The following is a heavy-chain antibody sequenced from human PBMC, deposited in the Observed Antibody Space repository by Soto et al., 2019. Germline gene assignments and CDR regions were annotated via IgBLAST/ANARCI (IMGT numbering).Heavy chain of an antibody. D-gene: IGHD1-1*01. Sequence: SGPTLVNPTQTLKLTCTFSGFSLSSGGVNVGWIRQPPGKALEWLALIYWNDDKRYSPSLKTRLTISKDTSKNQVVLTMTNMDPVDTGTYYCAHRRNVLHPFDYWGRGTLVTVSS. J-gene: IGHJ4*02. CDR1: GFSLSSGGVN. V-gene: IGHV2-5*01. CDR3: AHRRNVLHPFDY. CDR2: IYWNDDK.